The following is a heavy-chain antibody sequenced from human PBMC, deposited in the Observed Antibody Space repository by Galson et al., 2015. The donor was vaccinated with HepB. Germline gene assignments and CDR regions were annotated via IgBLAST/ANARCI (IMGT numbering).Heavy chain of an antibody. D-gene: IGHD3-16*01. Sequence: SLRLSCAASGFSFSAHTMTWVRQAPGKGLEWVSSISSFNNYIYYADSVKGRFTIFRDNAKNSLYLQMNSLRAEDTAVYYCARDVVWDRASDVWGQGTMVAVSS. CDR3: ARDVVWDRASDV. J-gene: IGHJ3*01. CDR1: GFSFSAHT. V-gene: IGHV3-21*06. CDR2: ISSFNNYI.